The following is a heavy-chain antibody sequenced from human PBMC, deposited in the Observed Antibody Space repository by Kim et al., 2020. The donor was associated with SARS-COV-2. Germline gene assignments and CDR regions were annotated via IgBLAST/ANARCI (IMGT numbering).Heavy chain of an antibody. D-gene: IGHD1-1*01. CDR3: ARRGYNSLYGMDV. J-gene: IGHJ6*02. V-gene: IGHV5-10-1*01. CDR1: GYSFTSYW. Sequence: GESLKISCKGSGYSFTSYWISWVCQMPGKGLEWMGRIDPSDSYTNYSPSFQGHITISADKSISTAYLQWSSLKASDTAMYYCARRGYNSLYGMDVWGQGTTVTVSS. CDR2: IDPSDSYT.